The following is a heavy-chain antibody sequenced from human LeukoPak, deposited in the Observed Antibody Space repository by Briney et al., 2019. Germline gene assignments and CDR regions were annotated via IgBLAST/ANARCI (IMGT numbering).Heavy chain of an antibody. D-gene: IGHD3-22*01. CDR2: IYTSGST. V-gene: IGHV4-61*02. J-gene: IGHJ4*02. CDR3: ARASYSYDINGWVPFDY. CDR1: GDSISSGDNY. Sequence: SETLSLTCTVSGDSISSGDNYWRWIRQPAGKGLEWIGRIYTSGSTNYNPSLKSQINISGDTTKNKYSLMMRSVTAADTAVYYCARASYSYDINGWVPFDYWGQGTLVTVSS.